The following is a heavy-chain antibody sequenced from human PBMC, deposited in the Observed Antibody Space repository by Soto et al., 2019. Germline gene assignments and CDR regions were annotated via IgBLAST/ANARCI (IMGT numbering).Heavy chain of an antibody. J-gene: IGHJ6*02. Sequence: QVQLVQSGAEVKKPGASVKVSCKASGYTFTSYGISWVRQAPGQGLEWMGWISAYNGNTNYAQKLQGRVTMTTDTPTSKAYMELRSLRSDDTAVYYCARDGALGENYCYYGMDVWGQGTTVTVSS. D-gene: IGHD3-16*01. CDR1: GYTFTSYG. V-gene: IGHV1-18*01. CDR3: ARDGALGENYCYYGMDV. CDR2: ISAYNGNT.